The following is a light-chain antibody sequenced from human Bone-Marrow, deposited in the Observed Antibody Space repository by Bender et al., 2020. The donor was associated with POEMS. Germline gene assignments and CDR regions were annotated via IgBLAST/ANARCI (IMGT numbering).Light chain of an antibody. CDR1: SSDVGRYNL. Sequence: QSALTQPASVSGYPGQSITISCTGTSSDVGRYNLVAWYQQLPGKAPKVMIYDVSNRPSGVSSRFSGSKSGNTAFLAISGVQPEDEADYYCSSYTSDGTYVFTGGTEITIL. CDR2: DVS. CDR3: SSYTSDGTYV. V-gene: IGLV2-14*02. J-gene: IGLJ7*01.